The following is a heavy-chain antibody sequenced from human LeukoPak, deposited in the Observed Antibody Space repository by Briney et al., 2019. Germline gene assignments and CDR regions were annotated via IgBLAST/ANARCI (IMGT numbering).Heavy chain of an antibody. J-gene: IGHJ4*02. CDR2: TNHSGST. Sequence: SETLSLTCAVYGGSFSGYYWSWIRQPPGKGLEWIGETNHSGSTNYNPSLKSRVTISVDTSKNQFSLKLSSVTAADTAVYYCARAPNSYSSGWYRDYWGQGTLVTVSS. V-gene: IGHV4-34*01. CDR1: GGSFSGYY. CDR3: ARAPNSYSSGWYRDY. D-gene: IGHD6-19*01.